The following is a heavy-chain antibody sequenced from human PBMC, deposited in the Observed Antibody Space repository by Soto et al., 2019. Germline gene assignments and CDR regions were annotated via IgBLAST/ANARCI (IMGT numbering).Heavy chain of an antibody. CDR2: ISWNSANI. CDR1: GFTFDDYA. J-gene: IGHJ6*02. V-gene: IGHV3-9*01. CDR3: ARDLLGGEHTFYNKMDD. Sequence: EVQLVESGGGLVQPGRSLRLSCAAFGFTFDDYAMHWVRQVPGKGLEWVSAISWNSANIGYADSVKGRFIISRDNAKSSLYLQMNSLRPEATALYYCARDLLGGEHTFYNKMDDKGQGTTVTDAS. D-gene: IGHD1-1*01.